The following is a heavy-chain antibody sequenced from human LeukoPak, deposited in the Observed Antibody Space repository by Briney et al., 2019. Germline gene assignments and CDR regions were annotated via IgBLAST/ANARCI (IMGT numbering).Heavy chain of an antibody. Sequence: PGGSLRLSCAASGFTFSSYWMSWVRQAPGKGLEWVANIKQDGSEKYYVDSVKGRFTISRDNAKNSLYLQMNSLRAEDTAVYYCARDGLTGYEYFDWLLSDSFDYWGQGTLVTVSS. V-gene: IGHV3-7*01. CDR2: IKQDGSEK. CDR3: ARDGLTGYEYFDWLLSDSFDY. CDR1: GFTFSSYW. D-gene: IGHD3-9*01. J-gene: IGHJ4*02.